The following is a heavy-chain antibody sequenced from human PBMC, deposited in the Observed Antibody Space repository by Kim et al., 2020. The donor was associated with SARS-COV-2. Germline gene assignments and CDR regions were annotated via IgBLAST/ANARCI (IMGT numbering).Heavy chain of an antibody. Sequence: YGQKFQGRVTMTRDTSTSTVYMELSSLRSEDTAVYYCARVGRFLEYWFDPWGQGTLVTVSS. J-gene: IGHJ5*02. V-gene: IGHV1-46*01. D-gene: IGHD3-3*01. CDR3: ARVGRFLEYWFDP.